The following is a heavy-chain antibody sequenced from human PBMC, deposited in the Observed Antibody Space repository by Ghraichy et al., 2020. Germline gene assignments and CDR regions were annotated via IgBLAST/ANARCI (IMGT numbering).Heavy chain of an antibody. J-gene: IGHJ4*02. CDR3: ARGGEIYSYGLRIDY. CDR1: GSTFTTSY. CDR2: INPSGGST. V-gene: IGHV1-46*01. D-gene: IGHD5-18*01. Sequence: ASVKVSCKASGSTFTTSYMLWVRQAPGQGLEWMGIINPSGGSTSYAQKFQGRVTMTRDTSTSTVYMELSSLRSEDTAVDYCARGGEIYSYGLRIDYWGQGTLVTVAS.